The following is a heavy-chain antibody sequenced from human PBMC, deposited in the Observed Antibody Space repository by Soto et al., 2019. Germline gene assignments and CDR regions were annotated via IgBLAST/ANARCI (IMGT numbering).Heavy chain of an antibody. D-gene: IGHD2-21*02. CDR1: GYTFTSYG. V-gene: IGHV1-18*01. Sequence: GASVKVSCKASGYTFTSYGFTWVRQAPVQGLEWMGWISPYNGDTMYAQKLQGRVTMTTDSSTNTAYMELRGLRSDDTAVYYCARDQRVSLTAIRAFDLWGRGTLVTVSS. J-gene: IGHJ2*01. CDR2: ISPYNGDT. CDR3: ARDQRVSLTAIRAFDL.